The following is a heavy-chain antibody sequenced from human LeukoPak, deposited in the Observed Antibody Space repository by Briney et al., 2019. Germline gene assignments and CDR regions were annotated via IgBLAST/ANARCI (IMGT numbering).Heavy chain of an antibody. CDR3: ARLPSRGLVVTAILGASTFDI. J-gene: IGHJ3*02. Sequence: GESLKISCKGSGYSFTSYWIGWVRQMPGKGLEWMGIIYPGDSDTRYSPSFQGQVTISADKSISTAYLQWSSLKASDTAMYYCARLPSRGLVVTAILGASTFDIWGQGTMVTVSS. V-gene: IGHV5-51*01. D-gene: IGHD2-21*02. CDR1: GYSFTSYW. CDR2: IYPGDSDT.